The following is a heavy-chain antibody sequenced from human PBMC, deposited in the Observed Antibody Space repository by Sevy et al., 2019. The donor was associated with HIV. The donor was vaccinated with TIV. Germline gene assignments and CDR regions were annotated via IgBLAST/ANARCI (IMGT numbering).Heavy chain of an antibody. D-gene: IGHD4-17*01. CDR1: GFTFSSYS. CDR3: ASRGDYDSFGDY. V-gene: IGHV3-21*01. J-gene: IGHJ4*02. Sequence: GGSLRLSCAASGFTFSSYSMNWVRQAPGKGLEWVSSISSSSSYIYYADSVKGRLTISRDNAKNSLYLQMNSLRAEDTAVYYCASRGDYDSFGDYWGQGTLVTVSS. CDR2: ISSSSSYI.